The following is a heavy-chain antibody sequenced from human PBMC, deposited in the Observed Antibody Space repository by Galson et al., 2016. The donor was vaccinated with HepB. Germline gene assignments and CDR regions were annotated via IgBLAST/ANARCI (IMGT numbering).Heavy chain of an antibody. J-gene: IGHJ3*02. D-gene: IGHD6-19*01. CDR3: ANHRTTGFTSGWGGSFDI. V-gene: IGHV3-23*01. CDR1: GFAFSTYA. CDR2: IRHSGGNT. Sequence: SLRLSCAASGFAFSTYAMSWVRQAPGKGLEWVSAIRHSGGNTHYGDSVKGRLTISRDNSKNTLYLQMNSLRADDTAVYYCANHRTTGFTSGWGGSFDIWGQGTVVTVSS.